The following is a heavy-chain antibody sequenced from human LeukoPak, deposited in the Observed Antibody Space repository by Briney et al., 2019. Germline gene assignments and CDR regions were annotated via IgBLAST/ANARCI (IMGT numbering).Heavy chain of an antibody. CDR3: TKDLVWGSYRSLDY. CDR2: ISGDGGST. V-gene: IGHV3-43*02. Sequence: GGSLRLSCAASGFTFDDYGMHWARQTPGKDLEWISLISGDGGSTYYADSVKGRFSISRDNSKNSLYLQMNSLRSEDTALYYCTKDLVWGSYRSLDYWGQGTLVTVSS. J-gene: IGHJ4*02. D-gene: IGHD3-16*02. CDR1: GFTFDDYG.